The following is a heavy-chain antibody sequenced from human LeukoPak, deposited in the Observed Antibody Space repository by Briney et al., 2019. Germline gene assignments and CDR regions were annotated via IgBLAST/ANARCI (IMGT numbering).Heavy chain of an antibody. CDR2: IIPIFGTA. V-gene: IGHV1-69*06. CDR3: ARDPTKDYYDGSGPGIFDL. D-gene: IGHD3-22*01. J-gene: IGHJ2*01. CDR1: GGTFSSYA. Sequence: SVKVSCKASGGTFSSYAISWVRQAPGQGLEWMGGIIPIFGTANYAQKFQGRVTITADKSTSTAYMELSSLRSEDTAVYYCARDPTKDYYDGSGPGIFDLWGRGTLVTVSS.